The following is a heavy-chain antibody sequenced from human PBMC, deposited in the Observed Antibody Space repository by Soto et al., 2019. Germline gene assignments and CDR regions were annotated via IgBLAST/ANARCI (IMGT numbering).Heavy chain of an antibody. CDR1: GFTFSSYA. J-gene: IGHJ4*02. CDR3: ARFQGCCGGSCYADSDY. CDR2: ISSYGSTN. V-gene: IGHV3-30-3*01. Sequence: QVQLVESGGGVVQPGRSLRLSCAASGFTFSSYAMHWVRQAPGKGLEWVSVISSYGSTNYYADSVKGRFTISRDNSKNTLYRQMNSRRAEDRALYYCARFQGCCGGSCYADSDYWGQGTLVTVSS. D-gene: IGHD2-15*01.